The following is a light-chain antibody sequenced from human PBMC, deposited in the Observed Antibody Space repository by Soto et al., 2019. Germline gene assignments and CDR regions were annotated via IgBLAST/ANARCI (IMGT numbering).Light chain of an antibody. J-gene: IGLJ3*02. CDR3: CAYAGSGTVV. Sequence: QSALTQPASVSGSPEQSITISCTGTSSDVGSYNLVSWYQQHPGKAPKVMIYEATKRPSGVSNRFSGSKSGNTASLTISGLQAEDGADYYCCAYAGSGTVVFGGGTKLTVL. CDR2: EAT. CDR1: SSDVGSYNL. V-gene: IGLV2-23*01.